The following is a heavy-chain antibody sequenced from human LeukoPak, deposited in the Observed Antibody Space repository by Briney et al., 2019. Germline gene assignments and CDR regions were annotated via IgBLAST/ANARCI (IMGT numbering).Heavy chain of an antibody. V-gene: IGHV3-74*01. CDR2: INSDGSST. Sequence: GGSLRLSCPASGFTFSTYWMHWVRQAPGKGLVWVSHINSDGSSTGYADSVTGRFTISRDNAKNTLYLQMNSLRAEDTAVYYCARDSLAAAGDFDYWGQGTLVTVSS. CDR3: ARDSLAAAGDFDY. CDR1: GFTFSTYW. D-gene: IGHD6-13*01. J-gene: IGHJ4*02.